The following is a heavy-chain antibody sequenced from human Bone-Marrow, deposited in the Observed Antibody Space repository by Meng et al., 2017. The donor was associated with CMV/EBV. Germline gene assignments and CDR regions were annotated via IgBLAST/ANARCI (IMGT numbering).Heavy chain of an antibody. V-gene: IGHV4-39*02. J-gene: IGHJ5*02. Sequence: SETLSLTCTVSGGSISSSSYSWGWIRQPPGKGLEWIGSIYYSGSTYYNPSLKSRVTISVDTSKNQFSLKLSSVTAADTAVYYCAREAADCSSTSCHNWFDPWSQGTLVTVSS. CDR2: IYYSGST. CDR3: AREAADCSSTSCHNWFDP. CDR1: GGSISSSSYS. D-gene: IGHD2-2*01.